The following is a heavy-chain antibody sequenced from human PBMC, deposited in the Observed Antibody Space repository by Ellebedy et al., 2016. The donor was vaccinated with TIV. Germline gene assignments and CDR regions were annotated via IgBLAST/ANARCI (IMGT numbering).Heavy chain of an antibody. Sequence: ASVKVSXXASGHSFMSYGIHWVRQAPGQRLEWMGWINTGNGNTKYSQTFQGRVTISRDTSATTAYMELSSLMSEDTAVYYCATREWQDPMDVWGQGTTVTVSS. CDR1: GHSFMSYG. CDR2: INTGNGNT. CDR3: ATREWQDPMDV. D-gene: IGHD3-3*01. V-gene: IGHV1-3*04. J-gene: IGHJ6*02.